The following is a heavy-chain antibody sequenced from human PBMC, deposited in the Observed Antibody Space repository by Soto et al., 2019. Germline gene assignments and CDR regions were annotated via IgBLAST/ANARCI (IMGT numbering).Heavy chain of an antibody. Sequence: GASVKVSCKASGYTFTGYYMHWVRQAPGQGLEWMGWINPNSGGTNYAQKFQGWVTMTRDTSISTAYMGLSRLRSDDTAVYYCARDMGIVGATYYYYGMDVWGQGTTVTVS. J-gene: IGHJ6*02. D-gene: IGHD1-26*01. CDR1: GYTFTGYY. V-gene: IGHV1-2*04. CDR2: INPNSGGT. CDR3: ARDMGIVGATYYYYGMDV.